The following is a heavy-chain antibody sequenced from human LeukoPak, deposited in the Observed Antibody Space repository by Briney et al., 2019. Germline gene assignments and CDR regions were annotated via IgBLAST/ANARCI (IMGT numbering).Heavy chain of an antibody. CDR2: INHSGST. V-gene: IGHV4-34*01. CDR1: GGSFSGYY. J-gene: IGHJ4*02. Sequence: SETLSLTCAVYGGSFSGYYWSWIRQPPGKGLEWIGEINHSGSTNYNPSLKSRVTISVDTSKNQFSLKLSSVTAADTAVYYCARTYYDFWSGYLYWGQGTLVTVSS. D-gene: IGHD3-3*01. CDR3: ARTYYDFWSGYLY.